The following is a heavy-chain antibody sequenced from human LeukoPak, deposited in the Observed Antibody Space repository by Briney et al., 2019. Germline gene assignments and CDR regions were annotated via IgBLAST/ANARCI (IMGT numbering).Heavy chain of an antibody. CDR1: GDSLSSYY. J-gene: IGHJ4*02. V-gene: IGHV4-59*01. CDR3: ARGSLVGAALYFDY. CDR2: IYYSGST. Sequence: PSETLSLTCTVSGDSLSSYYWSWIRQPPGKGLEWIGYIYYSGSTNYNPSLKSRVTISVDASKNQFSLRLSSLTAADTAAFYCARGSLVGAALYFDYWGQGTLVTVSS. D-gene: IGHD1-26*01.